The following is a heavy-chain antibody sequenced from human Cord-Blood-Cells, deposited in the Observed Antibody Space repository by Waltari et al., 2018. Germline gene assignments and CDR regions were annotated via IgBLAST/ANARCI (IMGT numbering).Heavy chain of an antibody. Sequence: VQLVESGGGGVEPGRFPRLSCAASGFTFSSYAMHWVGQAPGKWLEWVAVISYDGSNKSYADSVKGRVTLSRANSKNPLYLRMSRLRAEDTAVYYCARESGPVYYFDYWGQGPLVTVSS. CDR2: ISYDGSNK. V-gene: IGHV3-30-3*01. CDR1: GFTFSSYA. CDR3: ARESGPVYYFDY. D-gene: IGHD3-16*01. J-gene: IGHJ4*02.